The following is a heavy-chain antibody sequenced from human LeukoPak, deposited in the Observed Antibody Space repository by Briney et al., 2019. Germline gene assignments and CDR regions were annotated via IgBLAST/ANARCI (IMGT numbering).Heavy chain of an antibody. CDR3: ASKWYCGGDCYYQIDF. D-gene: IGHD2-21*02. V-gene: IGHV3-30*03. CDR1: GFTFSSYW. CDR2: ISYDGSNE. Sequence: GGSLRLSCAASGFTFSSYWMHWVRQAPGKGLEWVALISYDGSNEYYADSVKGRFTISRDNSKNTLFLQMNSLRTEDTAVYYCASKWYCGGDCYYQIDFWGQGTLVTVSS. J-gene: IGHJ4*02.